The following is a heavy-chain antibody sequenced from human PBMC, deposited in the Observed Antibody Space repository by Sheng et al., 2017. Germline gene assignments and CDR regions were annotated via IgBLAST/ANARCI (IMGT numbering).Heavy chain of an antibody. J-gene: IGHJ4*02. CDR2: INHSGST. D-gene: IGHD3-22*01. CDR3: ARVNGPGTMIVVAVKYYFDY. CDR1: GGSFSGYY. V-gene: IGHV4-34*01. Sequence: QVQLQQWGAGLLKPSETLSLTCAVYGGSFSGYYWSWIRQPPGKGLEWIGEINHSGSTNYNPSLKSRVTISVDTSKNQFSLKLSSVTAADTAVYYCARVNGPGTMIVVAVKYYFDYWGQGTLVTVSS.